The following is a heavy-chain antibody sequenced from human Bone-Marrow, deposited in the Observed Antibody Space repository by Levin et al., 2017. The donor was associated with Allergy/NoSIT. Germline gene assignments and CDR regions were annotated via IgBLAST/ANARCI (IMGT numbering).Heavy chain of an antibody. Sequence: GGSLRLSCATSGFTFSNFGMNWVRQAPGKGPEWVASISGDSNFIYYADSVKGRFTISRDNARNSLFLQMNSLRVDDSAIYYCAQRGGDYGRRYGLNVWGRGTPVSVS. J-gene: IGHJ6*02. V-gene: IGHV3-21*06. CDR3: AQRGGDYGRRYGLNV. CDR1: GFTFSNFG. CDR2: ISGDSNFI. D-gene: IGHD4-17*01.